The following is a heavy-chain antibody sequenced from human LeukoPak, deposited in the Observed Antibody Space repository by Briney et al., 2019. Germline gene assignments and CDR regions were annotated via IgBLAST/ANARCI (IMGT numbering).Heavy chain of an antibody. CDR2: IIPIFGTA. CDR3: ARDVGGRYFEGPLYYYYYMDV. J-gene: IGHJ6*03. D-gene: IGHD3-9*01. Sequence: SVKVSCKASGGTFSSYAISWVRQAPGQGLEWMGRIIPIFGTANYAQKFQGRVTITTDESTSTAYMELSSLRSEGTAVYYCARDVGGRYFEGPLYYYYYMDVWGKGTTVTVSS. CDR1: GGTFSSYA. V-gene: IGHV1-69*05.